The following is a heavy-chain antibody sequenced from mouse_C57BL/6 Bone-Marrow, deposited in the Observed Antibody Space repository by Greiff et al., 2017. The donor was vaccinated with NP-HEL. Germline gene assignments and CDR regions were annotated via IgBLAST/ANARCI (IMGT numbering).Heavy chain of an antibody. CDR3: ARGGTYYDYVYFDY. J-gene: IGHJ2*01. CDR2: IYPRDGST. Sequence: ESGPELVKPGASVKLSCKASGYTFTSYDINWVKQRPGQGLEWIGWIYPRDGSTKYNEKFKGKATLTVDTSSSTAYMELHSLTSEDSAVYFCARGGTYYDYVYFDYWGQGTTLTVSS. V-gene: IGHV1-85*01. CDR1: GYTFTSYD. D-gene: IGHD2-4*01.